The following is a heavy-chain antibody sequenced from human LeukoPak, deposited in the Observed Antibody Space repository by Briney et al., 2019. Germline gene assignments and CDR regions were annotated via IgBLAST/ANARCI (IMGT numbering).Heavy chain of an antibody. CDR1: GGSISSGGYY. Sequence: PSETLSLTCTVSGGSISSGGYYWSWIRQHPGKGLEWIGYIYYSGSTNYNPSLKSRVTISVDTSKNQFSLKLSSVTAADTAVYYCARHSGPHSSSWYWFDPWGQGTLVTVSS. D-gene: IGHD6-13*01. CDR3: ARHSGPHSSSWYWFDP. J-gene: IGHJ5*02. V-gene: IGHV4-61*08. CDR2: IYYSGST.